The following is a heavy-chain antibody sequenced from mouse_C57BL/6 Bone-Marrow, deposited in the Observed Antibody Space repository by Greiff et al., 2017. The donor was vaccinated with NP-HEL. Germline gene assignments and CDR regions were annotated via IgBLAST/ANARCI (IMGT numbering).Heavy chain of an antibody. Sequence: VQLQQSGAELMKPGASVKLSCKATGYTFTGYWIEWVKQRPGHGLEWIGEILPGSGSTNYNEKFKGKATFTADTSSNTAYMQLSSLTTEDAASYYCERWVLYAMDYWGQGTSVTVSS. D-gene: IGHD2-14*01. CDR2: ILPGSGST. CDR3: ERWVLYAMDY. V-gene: IGHV1-9*01. CDR1: GYTFTGYW. J-gene: IGHJ4*01.